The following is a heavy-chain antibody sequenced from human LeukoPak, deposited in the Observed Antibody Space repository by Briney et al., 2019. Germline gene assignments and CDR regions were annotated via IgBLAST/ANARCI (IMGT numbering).Heavy chain of an antibody. V-gene: IGHV3-7*03. J-gene: IGHJ6*04. D-gene: IGHD2-8*02. CDR1: GFTFSHYW. CDR2: IQQDGSDK. Sequence: GGSLRLSCAASGFTFSHYWMSWVRQAPGKGLEWVANIQQDGSDKNYVDSVKGRFTISRDNAKNSLYLQMNSLRAEDTAVYYCARVWCPQCYGMGDWGKGTTVTVSS. CDR3: ARVWCPQCYGMGD.